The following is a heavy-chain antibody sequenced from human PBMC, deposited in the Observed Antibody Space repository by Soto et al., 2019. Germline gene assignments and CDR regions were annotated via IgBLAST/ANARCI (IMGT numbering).Heavy chain of an antibody. J-gene: IGHJ5*02. CDR2: IYYSGST. CDR3: ARNWQQLGSWFDP. D-gene: IGHD6-13*01. V-gene: IGHV4-59*01. CDR1: GGSISSYY. Sequence: QVQLQESGPGLVKPSETLSLTCTVSGGSISSYYWSWIRQPPGKGLEWIGYIYYSGSTNYNPSLKSRVTISVDTSKNQCSLKLSSVTAADTAVYYCARNWQQLGSWFDPWGQGTLVTVSS.